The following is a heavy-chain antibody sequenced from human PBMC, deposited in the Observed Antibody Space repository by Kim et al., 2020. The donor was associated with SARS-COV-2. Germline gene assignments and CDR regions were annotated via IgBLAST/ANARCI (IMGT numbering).Heavy chain of an antibody. Sequence: GGSLRLSCTASGFTFGDYAMSWFRQAPGKGLEWVGFIRSKAYGGTTEYAASVKGRFTISRDDSKSIAYLQMNSLKTEDTAVYYCTRVVLVYCSSTSCPDYWGQGTLVTVSS. D-gene: IGHD2-2*01. CDR3: TRVVLVYCSSTSCPDY. CDR1: GFTFGDYA. J-gene: IGHJ4*02. V-gene: IGHV3-49*03. CDR2: IRSKAYGGTT.